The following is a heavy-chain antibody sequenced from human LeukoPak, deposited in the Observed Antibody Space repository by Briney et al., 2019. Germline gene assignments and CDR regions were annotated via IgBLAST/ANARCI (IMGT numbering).Heavy chain of an antibody. V-gene: IGHV4-59*01. J-gene: IGHJ5*02. D-gene: IGHD2-21*02. CDR3: ARVVRGVVTSNWFDP. Sequence: SGTLSLTCTVPGDSLNTYYWTWIRQTPGKELEWIGFVASSGTSNYNPSLKSRVSISIDTSKNQFSLALTSVTPADTAVYYCARVVRGVVTSNWFDPWGQGTLVSVSS. CDR2: VASSGTS. CDR1: GDSLNTYY.